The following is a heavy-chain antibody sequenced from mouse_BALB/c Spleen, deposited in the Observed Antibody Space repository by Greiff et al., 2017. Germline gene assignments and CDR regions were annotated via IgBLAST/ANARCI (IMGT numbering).Heavy chain of an antibody. Sequence: VQGVESGAELVRPGSSVKISCKASGYAFSSYWMNWVKQRPGQGLEWIGQIYPGDGDTNYNGKFKGKATLTADKSSSTAYMQLSSLTSEDSAVYFCARDGRYAMDYWGQGTSVTVSS. CDR3: ARDGRYAMDY. D-gene: IGHD1-1*02. J-gene: IGHJ4*01. V-gene: IGHV1-80*01. CDR2: IYPGDGDT. CDR1: GYAFSSYW.